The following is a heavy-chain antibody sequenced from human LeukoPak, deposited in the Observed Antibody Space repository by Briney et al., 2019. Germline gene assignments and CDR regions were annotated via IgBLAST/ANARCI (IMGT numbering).Heavy chain of an antibody. CDR3: ARAATSHYFDY. CDR2: IYYSGST. J-gene: IGHJ4*02. CDR1: GVSISSGGYY. V-gene: IGHV4-30-2*01. Sequence: SQTLSLTCTVSGVSISSGGYYWSWIRQPPGKGLEWIGYIYYSGSTYYNPSFKSRVTISGDRSKNQFSLNLSSVIAADTAIYYCARAATSHYFDYWGPGTLVTVSS.